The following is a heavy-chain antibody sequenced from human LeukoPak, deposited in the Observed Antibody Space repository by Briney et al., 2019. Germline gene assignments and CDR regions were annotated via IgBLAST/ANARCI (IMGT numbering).Heavy chain of an antibody. CDR1: GFTFSSYG. CDR3: ARGTYLVWFGYYGAARVYMDV. CDR2: IRYDGSNK. J-gene: IGHJ6*03. Sequence: GGSLRLSCAASGFTFSSYGMHWVRQAPGKGLEWVAFIRYDGSNKYYADSVKGRFTISRDNSKNTLYLQMNSLRAEDTAVYYCARGTYLVWFGYYGAARVYMDVWGKGTTVTISS. D-gene: IGHD3-10*01. V-gene: IGHV3-30*02.